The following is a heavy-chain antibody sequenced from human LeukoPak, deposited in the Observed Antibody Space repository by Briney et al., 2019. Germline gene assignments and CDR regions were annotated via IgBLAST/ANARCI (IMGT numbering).Heavy chain of an antibody. D-gene: IGHD3-3*01. CDR1: GGTFSSYA. CDR2: IIPIFGTA. V-gene: IGHV1-69*13. J-gene: IGHJ5*02. Sequence: SVKVSCKASGGTFSSYAISWVRQAPGQGLEWMGGIIPIFGTANYAQKFQGRVTITADESTSTAYMELSSLRSEDTAVYYCARELEIRGWFDPWGQGTLVTVSS. CDR3: ARELEIRGWFDP.